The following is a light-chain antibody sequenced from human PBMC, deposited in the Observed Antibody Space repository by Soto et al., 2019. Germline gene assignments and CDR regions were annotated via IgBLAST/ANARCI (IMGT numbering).Light chain of an antibody. CDR2: DNN. Sequence: QAVVTQPPSVSAAPGQKVTISCSGSSSNIGNNYVSWYQQLPGTAPKLLIYDNNKRPSGIPDRFSGSKSGTSATLGITGLQTGDEADYYCGTWDSSPSAVPVFGGGTKLTVL. J-gene: IGLJ2*01. V-gene: IGLV1-51*01. CDR3: GTWDSSPSAVPV. CDR1: SSNIGNNY.